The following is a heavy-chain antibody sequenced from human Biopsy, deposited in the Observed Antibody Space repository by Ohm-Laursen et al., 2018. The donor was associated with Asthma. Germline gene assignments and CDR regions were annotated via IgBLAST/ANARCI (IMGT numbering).Heavy chain of an antibody. D-gene: IGHD1-1*01. J-gene: IGHJ3*02. CDR2: ISKDASTQ. Sequence: RSLRLSCAASGFSFSNFAIHWVRQAPGKGLEWVGVISKDASTQDYADSVKGRFTMARDNSKNTLDLQMNSLRKEDTAVYYCVRDGTDDAFDIWGQGTVVSVSS. CDR3: VRDGTDDAFDI. CDR1: GFSFSNFA. V-gene: IGHV3-30*01.